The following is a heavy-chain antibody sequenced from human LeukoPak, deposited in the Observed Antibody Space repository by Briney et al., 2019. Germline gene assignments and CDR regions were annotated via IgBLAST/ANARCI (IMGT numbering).Heavy chain of an antibody. V-gene: IGHV3-7*01. CDR2: IKQDGSEK. CDR3: TGEGVTDFDY. J-gene: IGHJ4*02. CDR1: GFTFSSYW. Sequence: AGGSLRLSCAASGFTFSSYWMNWVRQAPGKGLEWVANIKQDGSEKFYVDSVKGRFTISRDNAKNSLYLQMNSLRAEDTAVYYCTGEGVTDFDYWGQGTLVTVSS. D-gene: IGHD2-21*02.